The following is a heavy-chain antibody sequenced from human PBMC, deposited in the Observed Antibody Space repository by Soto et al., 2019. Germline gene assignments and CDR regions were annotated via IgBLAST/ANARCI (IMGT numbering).Heavy chain of an antibody. CDR2: ISHLGSI. D-gene: IGHD2-21*01. Sequence: PSETLSLTCTVSGDSVSDGLFHLNWIRQPPGKGLEWIGYISHLGSINYNPSLARRVTVSRDTSKTQFSLTLSSVTAADTAVYYCARNEVDSPPYCGGECPAYYYYMHVSGKATTVTVSS. CDR3: ARNEVDSPPYCGGECPAYYYYMHV. V-gene: IGHV4-61*01. J-gene: IGHJ6*03. CDR1: GDSVSDGLFH.